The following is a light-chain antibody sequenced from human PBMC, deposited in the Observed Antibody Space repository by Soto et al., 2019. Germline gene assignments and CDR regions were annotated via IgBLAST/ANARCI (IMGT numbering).Light chain of an antibody. Sequence: IQMTQSPSSVSASVGDRVTITCRASQGISTWLAWYQQKPGKAPKLPIYTASKLQSGVPSRLRSKGSREDFTLNISSLQPEDFATYYCQQANSFPFTFGPGTKVDIK. V-gene: IGKV1-12*01. CDR3: QQANSFPFT. CDR1: QGISTW. CDR2: TAS. J-gene: IGKJ3*01.